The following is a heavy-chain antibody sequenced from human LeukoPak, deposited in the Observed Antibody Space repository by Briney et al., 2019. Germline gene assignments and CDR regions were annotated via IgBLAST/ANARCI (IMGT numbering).Heavy chain of an antibody. CDR3: ARWITIFGVVTPNHNWFDP. CDR2: INPSGGST. V-gene: IGHV1-46*01. J-gene: IGHJ5*02. D-gene: IGHD3-3*01. CDR1: GYTFTSYY. Sequence: ASVKVSCKASGYTFTSYYMHWVRQAPGQGLDWMGVINPSGGSTSYAQKFQGRVTMTRDTSTSTVYMELSSLRSEDTAVYYCARWITIFGVVTPNHNWFDPWGQGTLVTVSS.